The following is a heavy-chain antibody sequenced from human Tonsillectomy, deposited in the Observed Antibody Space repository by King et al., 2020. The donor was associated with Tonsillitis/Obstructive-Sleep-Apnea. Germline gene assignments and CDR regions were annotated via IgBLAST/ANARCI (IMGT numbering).Heavy chain of an antibody. D-gene: IGHD3-9*01. CDR2: IWYDGSNK. CDR1: GFTFSRYG. V-gene: IGHV3-33*01. CDR3: ARDPPLSDILTGDNFDY. Sequence: QLVQSGGGVGQPGRSLRLSCAASGFTFSRYGMQWVRQAPGKGLEVVAVIWYDGSNKFYEESVKGRFTSSSDKSKNTMYRQMNSLRAEDTAVYYCARDPPLSDILTGDNFDYWGQGTLVTVSS. J-gene: IGHJ4*02.